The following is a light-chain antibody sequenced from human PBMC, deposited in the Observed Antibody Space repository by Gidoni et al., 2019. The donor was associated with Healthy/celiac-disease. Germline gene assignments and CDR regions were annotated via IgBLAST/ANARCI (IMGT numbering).Light chain of an antibody. CDR1: SSDVGSYNL. J-gene: IGLJ2*01. CDR3: CSYAGSSTFA. Sequence: QSALTQPASVSGSPGQSITISCTGTSSDVGSYNLVSWYQQHPSNAPKLMIYEVSKRPSGVSNRFSGSKSGNTASLTISGLQAEDEADYYCCSYAGSSTFAFGGGTKLTVL. V-gene: IGLV2-23*02. CDR2: EVS.